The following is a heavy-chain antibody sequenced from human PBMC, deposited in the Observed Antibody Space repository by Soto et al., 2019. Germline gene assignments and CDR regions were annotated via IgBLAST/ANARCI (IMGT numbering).Heavy chain of an antibody. Sequence: TLSLTFSGFSLSTSGVGVGWIRQPPGKALEWLALIYWNDDKRYSPSLKSRLTITKDTSKNQVVLTMTNMDPVDTATYYCAHRHGVVTGMDVWGQGTTVTVSS. CDR3: AHRHGVVTGMDV. CDR2: IYWNDDK. CDR1: GFSLSTSGVG. D-gene: IGHD2-15*01. J-gene: IGHJ6*02. V-gene: IGHV2-5*01.